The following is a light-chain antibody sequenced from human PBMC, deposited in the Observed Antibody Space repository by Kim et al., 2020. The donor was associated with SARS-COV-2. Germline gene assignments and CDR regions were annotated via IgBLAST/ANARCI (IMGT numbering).Light chain of an antibody. CDR3: QQYYSDSWT. Sequence: AIRITQSPSSLSASTGDRVTITCRASQGISSYLAWYQQKPGKAPKLLIYAASTLQSGVPSRFSGSGSGTDFTLTISCLQSEDFATYYCQQYYSDSWTYGQGSKVDIK. CDR2: AAS. CDR1: QGISSY. V-gene: IGKV1-8*01. J-gene: IGKJ1*01.